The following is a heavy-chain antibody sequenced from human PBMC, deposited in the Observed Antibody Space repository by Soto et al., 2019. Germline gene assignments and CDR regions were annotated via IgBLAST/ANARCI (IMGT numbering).Heavy chain of an antibody. V-gene: IGHV3-48*02. J-gene: IGHJ4*02. CDR2: ISSGSKTI. Sequence: XGSLRLSCAASGCTFSGYSVNWVRQAPGKGLEWVSYISSGSKTIYYADSVKGRFTVSRDNARNSQYLQMSSLRDEDTAVYYCAREDILGARSFDYWGQGTLVTVSS. CDR1: GCTFSGYS. D-gene: IGHD1-26*01. CDR3: AREDILGARSFDY.